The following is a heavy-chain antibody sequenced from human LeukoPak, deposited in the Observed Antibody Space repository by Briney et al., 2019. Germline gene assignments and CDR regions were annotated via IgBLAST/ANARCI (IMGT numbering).Heavy chain of an antibody. CDR3: ARGEYYYYYYMDV. D-gene: IGHD3-10*01. Sequence: GGSLRLSCAASGFTVSSSYMSWVRQAPGKGLEWVSVIYSSGSTYYADSVKGRFTISRDNSKNTPYLQMNSLRAEDTAVYYCARGEYYYYYYMDVWGKGTTVTVSS. J-gene: IGHJ6*03. CDR2: IYSSGST. V-gene: IGHV3-66*02. CDR1: GFTVSSSY.